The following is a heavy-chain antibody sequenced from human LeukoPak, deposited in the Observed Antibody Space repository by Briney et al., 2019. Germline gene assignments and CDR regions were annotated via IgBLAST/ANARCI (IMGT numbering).Heavy chain of an antibody. V-gene: IGHV3-21*01. D-gene: IGHD3-10*01. CDR3: ARAGWVVRAYSGDMYYFDY. CDR1: GFTFSSYS. CDR2: ISSSSSYI. Sequence: GGSLRLSCAASGFTFSSYSMNWVRQAPGKGLEWVSSISSSSSYIYYADSVKGRFTISRDNAKNSLYLQMNSLRAEDTAVYYCARAGWVVRAYSGDMYYFDYWGQGTLVTVSS. J-gene: IGHJ4*02.